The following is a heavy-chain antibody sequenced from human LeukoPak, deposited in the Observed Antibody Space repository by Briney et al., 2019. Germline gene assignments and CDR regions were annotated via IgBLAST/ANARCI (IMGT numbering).Heavy chain of an antibody. CDR1: GGSISSGSYY. Sequence: SETLSLTCTVSGGSISSGSYYWSWIRQPAGKGLEWIGRIYTSGSTNYNPSLKSRVTISVDTSKNQFSLKLSSVTAADTAVYYSARDAKLGYSYGYDPSFDYWGQGTLVTVSS. V-gene: IGHV4-61*02. J-gene: IGHJ4*02. CDR2: IYTSGST. CDR3: ARDAKLGYSYGYDPSFDY. D-gene: IGHD5-18*01.